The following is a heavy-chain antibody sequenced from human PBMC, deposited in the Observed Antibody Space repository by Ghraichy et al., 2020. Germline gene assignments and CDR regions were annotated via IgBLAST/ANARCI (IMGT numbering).Heavy chain of an antibody. CDR1: VGSFSGYY. CDR2: INHSGST. D-gene: IGHD2-15*01. J-gene: IGHJ6*02. Sequence: SQTLSLTCAVYVGSFSGYYWSWIRQPPEKGLEWIWEINHSGSTNYNPSLKSRVTISVDTSKNQFSLKLSSVTAADTAVYYCARGRRVVVVVAATSYYYGMDVWGQGTTVTVSS. CDR3: ARGRRVVVVVAATSYYYGMDV. V-gene: IGHV4-34*01.